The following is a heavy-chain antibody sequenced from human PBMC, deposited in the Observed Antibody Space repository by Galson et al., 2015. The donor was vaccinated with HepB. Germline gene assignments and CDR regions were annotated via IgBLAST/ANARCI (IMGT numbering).Heavy chain of an antibody. V-gene: IGHV3-7*03. D-gene: IGHD3-10*01. CDR1: EFTFTSDW. J-gene: IGHJ3*02. CDR2: IKEDGSRE. Sequence: SLRLSCAASEFTFTSDWMSWVRQAPGKGLEWVATIKEDGSREYYVDSVRGRFAISRDNAKNSLFLQMSSLRAEDTAVYYCAKAQRSRIATMVRGIIRPFDAFDIWGHGTMVTVSS. CDR3: AKAQRSRIATMVRGIIRPFDAFDI.